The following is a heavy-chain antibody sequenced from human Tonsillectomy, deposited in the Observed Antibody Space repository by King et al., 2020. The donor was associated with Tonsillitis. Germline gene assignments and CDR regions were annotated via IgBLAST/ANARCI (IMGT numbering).Heavy chain of an antibody. D-gene: IGHD1-7*01. Sequence: VQLVESGGGLIQPGGSLRLSCAASGFTVSSTYMSWVRQAPGKGLEWVSVIYSGDITYYADSVRGRFTISRDNSKNTLYLQMNSLRAEDTAVYYCARGAGTTFFYYYYGMDVWAKGPRSPSP. V-gene: IGHV3-53*01. CDR3: ARGAGTTFFYYYYGMDV. CDR1: GFTVSSTY. J-gene: IGHJ6*02. CDR2: IYSGDIT.